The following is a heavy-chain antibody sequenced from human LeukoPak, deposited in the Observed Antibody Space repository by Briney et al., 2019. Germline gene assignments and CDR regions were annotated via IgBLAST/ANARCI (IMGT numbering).Heavy chain of an antibody. CDR3: ATDSGPMFRGVIKGYYYSGMDV. D-gene: IGHD3-10*01. V-gene: IGHV1-24*01. Sequence: GASVKVSCKVSGYTLTELSMHWVRQAPGKGLEWMGGFDPEDGETIYAQKFQGRVTMTEDTSTDTAYMELSSLRSEDTAVYYCATDSGPMFRGVIKGYYYSGMDVWGQGTTVTVSS. CDR1: GYTLTELS. J-gene: IGHJ6*02. CDR2: FDPEDGET.